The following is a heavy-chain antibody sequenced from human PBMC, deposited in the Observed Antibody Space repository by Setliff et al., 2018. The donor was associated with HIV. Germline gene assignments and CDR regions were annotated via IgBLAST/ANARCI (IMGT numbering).Heavy chain of an antibody. CDR1: GFTFSSYS. CDR3: ASEREVVAAAMEDAFDI. CDR2: ISSSSNYI. D-gene: IGHD2-2*01. V-gene: IGHV3-21*01. J-gene: IGHJ3*02. Sequence: GGSLRLSCAASGFTFSSYSMNWVRQAPGKGLEWVSSISSSSNYIYYVDSVRGRFTISRDNAKNSLCLQMNSLRAEDTAVYYCASEREVVAAAMEDAFDIWGQGTMVTVSS.